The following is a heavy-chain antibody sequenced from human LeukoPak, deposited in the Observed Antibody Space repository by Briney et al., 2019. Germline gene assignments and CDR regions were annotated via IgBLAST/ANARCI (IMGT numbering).Heavy chain of an antibody. CDR3: AKVGLYGSGIRNGYFQH. J-gene: IGHJ1*01. D-gene: IGHD3-10*01. CDR1: GFTFSSYG. CDR2: ISYDGSNK. Sequence: PGGSLRLSCAASGFTFSSYGMHWVRQAPGKGLEWVAVISYDGSNKYYADSAKGRFTISRDNSKNTLYLQMNSLRAEDTAVYYCAKVGLYGSGIRNGYFQHWGQGTLVTVSS. V-gene: IGHV3-30*18.